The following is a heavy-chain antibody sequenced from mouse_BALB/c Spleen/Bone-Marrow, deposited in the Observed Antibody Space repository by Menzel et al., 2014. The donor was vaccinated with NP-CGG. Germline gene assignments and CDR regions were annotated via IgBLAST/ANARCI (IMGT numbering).Heavy chain of an antibody. CDR1: GFDFSRYW. D-gene: IGHD2-3*01. CDR2: INPDSSTI. J-gene: IGHJ2*01. CDR3: ARLGYYGYFDY. Sequence: EGKLLESGGGLVQPGGSLKLSCAASGFDFSRYWMSWVRQAPGKGLEWIGEINPDSSTINYTPSLKDKFIISRDNAKNTLYLQMSKVRSEDTALYDCARLGYYGYFDYWGQGTTLTVST. V-gene: IGHV4-1*02.